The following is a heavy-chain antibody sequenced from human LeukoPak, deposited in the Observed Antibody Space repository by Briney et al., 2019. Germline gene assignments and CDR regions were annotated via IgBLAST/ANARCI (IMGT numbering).Heavy chain of an antibody. CDR1: GFTFSRNG. Sequence: PGGSLRLSCAASGFTFSRNGMHWVRQAPGKGLEWVAFIRYDGRNKYYGDSVKGRFTISRDNSQNTLFLQMNSLRVEDTAVYYCAKYHRDNYGSFFPYWGQGILVTVSS. V-gene: IGHV3-30*02. CDR3: AKYHRDNYGSFFPY. J-gene: IGHJ4*02. D-gene: IGHD5-18*01. CDR2: IRYDGRNK.